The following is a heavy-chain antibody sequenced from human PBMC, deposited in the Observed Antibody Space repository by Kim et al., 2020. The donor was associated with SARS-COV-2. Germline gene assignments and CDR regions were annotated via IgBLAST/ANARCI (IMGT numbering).Heavy chain of an antibody. CDR2: K. Sequence: KYYRTSLKTRLTSSKDTSKNQVVLTMTNMDPVDTATYYCARGIPAPTLDYWGQGTLVTVSS. V-gene: IGHV2-70*01. J-gene: IGHJ4*02. D-gene: IGHD6-13*01. CDR3: ARGIPAPTLDY.